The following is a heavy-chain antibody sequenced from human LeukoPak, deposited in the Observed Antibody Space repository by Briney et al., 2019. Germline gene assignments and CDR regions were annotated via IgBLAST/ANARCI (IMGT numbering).Heavy chain of an antibody. D-gene: IGHD2-2*01. CDR3: ARGAGYCSSTSCLESNWFDP. J-gene: IGHJ5*02. CDR2: IYHSGST. CDR1: GGSISSGGYS. Sequence: SQTLSLTCAVSGGSISSGGYSWSWIRQPPGKGLEWIVYIYHSGSTYYNPSLKSRVTISVDRSKNQFSLKLSSVTVADTAVYYCARGAGYCSSTSCLESNWFDPWGQGTLVTVSS. V-gene: IGHV4-30-2*01.